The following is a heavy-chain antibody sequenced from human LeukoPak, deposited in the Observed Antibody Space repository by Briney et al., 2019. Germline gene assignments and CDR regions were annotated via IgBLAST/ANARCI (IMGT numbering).Heavy chain of an antibody. CDR1: GFTFSSYW. J-gene: IGHJ4*02. V-gene: IGHV3-7*01. D-gene: IGHD3-3*01. CDR2: IKQDVSEK. CDR3: ARGGSRATIFGVVINPRYFDY. Sequence: GGSLRLSCAASGFTFSSYWMSWVRQAPGKGLEWVANIKQDVSEKYYVDSVKGRFTISRDNAKNSLYLQMNSLRAEDTAVYYCARGGSRATIFGVVINPRYFDYWGQGTLVTVSS.